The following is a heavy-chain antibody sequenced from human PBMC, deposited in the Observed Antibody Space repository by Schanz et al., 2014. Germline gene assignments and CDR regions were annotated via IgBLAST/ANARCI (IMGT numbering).Heavy chain of an antibody. CDR2: ISYDGSTK. Sequence: QVQLVESGGGVVQPGRSLRLSCAVSGFTFGGYALHWVRQAPGKGLEWVAVISYDGSTKYYADSVKGRFTISRDNSKNTLYLQMNSLRVEDTAVYYCARQPGRITVSGVVSNWFDPWGQGTLVTVSS. J-gene: IGHJ5*02. CDR1: GFTFGGYA. CDR3: ARQPGRITVSGVVSNWFDP. D-gene: IGHD3-3*01. V-gene: IGHV3-30-3*01.